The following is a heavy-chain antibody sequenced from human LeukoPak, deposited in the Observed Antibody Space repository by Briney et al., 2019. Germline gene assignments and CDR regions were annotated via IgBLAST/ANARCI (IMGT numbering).Heavy chain of an antibody. D-gene: IGHD3-3*01. Sequence: PSETLSLTCAVSGYSISSASYWGWIRQPPGKGLEWIGNIYHSGSPYYNSSLKSRVTISVDTSKNQFSLKLSSVAAADTAVYYCARPISSQGYFGVVIDWGQGTLVTVSS. J-gene: IGHJ4*02. CDR1: GYSISSASY. CDR2: IYHSGSP. CDR3: ARPISSQGYFGVVID. V-gene: IGHV4-38-2*01.